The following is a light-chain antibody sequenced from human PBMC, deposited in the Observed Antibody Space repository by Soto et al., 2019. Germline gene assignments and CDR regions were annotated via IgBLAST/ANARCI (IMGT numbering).Light chain of an antibody. CDR2: RNN. V-gene: IGLV1-47*01. Sequence: QSVLTQPPSASGTPGQRVTISCSGSSSNIGSNYVYWYQQLPGTAPKLLICRNNQRPSGVADRFSGSKSGTSASLAISGLRSEDEADYYCAAWDDSLSVVVFGGGTKLTVL. CDR3: AAWDDSLSVVV. J-gene: IGLJ2*01. CDR1: SSNIGSNY.